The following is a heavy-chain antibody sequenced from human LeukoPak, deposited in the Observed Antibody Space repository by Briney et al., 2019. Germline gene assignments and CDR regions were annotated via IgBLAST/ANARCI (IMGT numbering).Heavy chain of an antibody. D-gene: IGHD1-26*01. CDR2: IYYTGTT. J-gene: IGHJ4*02. V-gene: IGHV4-59*08. CDR3: ARHRWELFPFDS. Sequence: SETLSLTCTVSGGTISGQHWSWIRQPPGKGLEWIAFIYYTGTTNYNPSLKSRVTISADTSKNQFSLRLSSVTAADTAVYYCARHRWELFPFDSWGQGTLVTVSS. CDR1: GGTISGQH.